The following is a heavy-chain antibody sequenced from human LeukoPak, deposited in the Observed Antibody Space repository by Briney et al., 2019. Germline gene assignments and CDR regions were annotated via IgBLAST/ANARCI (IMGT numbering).Heavy chain of an antibody. D-gene: IGHD6-19*01. Sequence: PGGSLRLSCAASGFTVSSNYMSWVRQAPGKGLEWVSVIYSGGSTYYADSVKGRFTISRDNSKNTLYLQMNSLRAEDTAVYYCARDLFSRGWYSWFDPWGQGTLVTVSS. V-gene: IGHV3-53*01. CDR3: ARDLFSRGWYSWFDP. CDR1: GFTVSSNY. J-gene: IGHJ5*02. CDR2: IYSGGST.